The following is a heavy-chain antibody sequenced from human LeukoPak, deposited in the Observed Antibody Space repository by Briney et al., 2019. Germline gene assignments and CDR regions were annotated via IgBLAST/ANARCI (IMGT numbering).Heavy chain of an antibody. J-gene: IGHJ6*04. CDR3: ARMPRGPDV. CDR1: GFTVSSSY. Sequence: GGSLRLSCAASGFTVSSSYMNWVRQAPGKGLEWVSVIYSGGSTYYADSVKGRFTISRDNAKNSLYLQMNSLRAEDTAVYYCARMPRGPDVWGKGTMVTVSS. D-gene: IGHD2-2*01. CDR2: IYSGGST. V-gene: IGHV3-53*01.